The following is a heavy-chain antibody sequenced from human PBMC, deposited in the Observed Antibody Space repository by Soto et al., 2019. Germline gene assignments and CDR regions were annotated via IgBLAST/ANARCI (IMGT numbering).Heavy chain of an antibody. CDR1: GGSISSSS. CDR3: ARDGGSLQRYFDY. J-gene: IGHJ4*02. CDR2: IYHSGST. D-gene: IGHD2-21*02. V-gene: IGHV4-59*01. Sequence: SETLSLTCTVSGGSISSSSWTWIRQPPGKGLEWIGYIYHSGSTTYNPSLKSRVTISVDTSKNQFSLKLNSVTAADTAVYYCARDGGSLQRYFDYWGQGTLVTVSS.